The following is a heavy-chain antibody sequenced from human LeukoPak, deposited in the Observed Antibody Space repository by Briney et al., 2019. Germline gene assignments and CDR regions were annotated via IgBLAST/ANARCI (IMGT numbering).Heavy chain of an antibody. CDR2: IYYSGNT. CDR3: ARDWGVGGRPGYMDV. CDR1: GGSISNKY. J-gene: IGHJ6*03. D-gene: IGHD6-6*01. V-gene: IGHV4-59*01. Sequence: SETLSLTCTVSGGSISNKYWSWIRQPPGKGLEWIGYIYYSGNTNYNPSLKSRVTILVDTSKNQVSLKLSSVTAADTAVYFCARDWGVGGRPGYMDVWGNGTTVTVSS.